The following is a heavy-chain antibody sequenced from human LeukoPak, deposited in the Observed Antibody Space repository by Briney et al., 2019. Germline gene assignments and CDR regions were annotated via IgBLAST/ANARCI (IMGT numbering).Heavy chain of an antibody. CDR2: FDPEDGET. CDR3: APVYYYDSRMAVSQVFDI. D-gene: IGHD3-22*01. CDR1: GYTLTELS. Sequence: ASVKVSCKVSGYTLTELSMHWVRQAPGKGLEWMGGFDPEDGETIYAQKFQGRVTMTEDTSTDTAYMELSSLRSEDTAVYYCAPVYYYDSRMAVSQVFDIWGKGTMVTVSS. J-gene: IGHJ3*02. V-gene: IGHV1-24*01.